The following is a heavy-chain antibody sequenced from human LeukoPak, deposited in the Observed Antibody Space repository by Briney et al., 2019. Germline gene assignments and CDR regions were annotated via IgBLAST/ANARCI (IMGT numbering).Heavy chain of an antibody. CDR3: ARRYSNGYDF. J-gene: IGHJ4*02. V-gene: IGHV3-11*03. Sequence: GGSLRLSCEVSGFTFSDHYMSWIRQAPGKGLEWVSYISSGSTYTNYADSVEGRFTISRDNAKNSLYLQMNSLRAEDTAVYYCARRYSNGYDFWGQGTLVTVSS. CDR2: ISSGSTYT. CDR1: GFTFSDHY. D-gene: IGHD6-19*01.